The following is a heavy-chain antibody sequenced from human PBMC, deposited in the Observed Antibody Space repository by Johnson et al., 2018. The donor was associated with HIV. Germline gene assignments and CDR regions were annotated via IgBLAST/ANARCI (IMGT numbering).Heavy chain of an antibody. CDR1: GLTFDDYA. V-gene: IGHV3-9*01. D-gene: IGHD6-13*01. CDR3: AKGDSSSWYGGDAFDI. J-gene: IGHJ3*02. CDR2: ISWNSGSI. Sequence: VQLVASGGGLVQPGRSLRLSCAVSGLTFDDYAMHWVRQVPGKGLAWVSGISWNSGSIGYAASVKGRFTISRDNAQNSLYLQMNSMRAEDTALYYCAKGDSSSWYGGDAFDIWGQGTMVTVSS.